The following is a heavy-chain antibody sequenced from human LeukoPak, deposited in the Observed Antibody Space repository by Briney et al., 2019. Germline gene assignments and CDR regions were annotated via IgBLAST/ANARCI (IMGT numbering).Heavy chain of an antibody. V-gene: IGHV3-23*01. CDR2: ISDSATRS. CDR1: GFIFNNYG. J-gene: IGHJ4*02. Sequence: GGSLRLSCAASGFIFNNYGMTWVRQAPGKGLGGASTISDSATRSYFADSVNGRFTISRDNSRNTLSLQMNSLRDEDSAMYYCAQNGGGSGTYYTYWGLGTLVTVSS. CDR3: AQNGGGSGTYYTY. D-gene: IGHD3-10*01.